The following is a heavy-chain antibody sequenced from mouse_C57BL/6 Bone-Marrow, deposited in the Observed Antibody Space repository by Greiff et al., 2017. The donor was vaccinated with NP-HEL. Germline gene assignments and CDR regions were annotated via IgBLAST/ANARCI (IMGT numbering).Heavy chain of an antibody. D-gene: IGHD2-2*01. J-gene: IGHJ2*01. CDR1: GFTFSSYG. Sequence: DVMLVESGGDLVKPGGSLKLSCAASGFTFSSYGMSWVRQTPDKRLEWVATISSGGSYTYYPDSVKGRFTISRDNAKNTLYLQMSSLKSEDTAMYYCARIYGYDEDYWGQGTTLTVSS. V-gene: IGHV5-6*02. CDR3: ARIYGYDEDY. CDR2: ISSGGSYT.